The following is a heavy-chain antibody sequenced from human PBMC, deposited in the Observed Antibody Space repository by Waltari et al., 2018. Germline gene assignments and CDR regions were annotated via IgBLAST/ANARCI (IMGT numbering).Heavy chain of an antibody. CDR1: GYGSTGYY. D-gene: IGHD3-10*01. Sequence: QVQLVQSGAEVRKPGASVKVSCKATGYGSTGYYLHWGRQAPGHGLEWMGWLNPNTGDTNYADKVQDRVTMTRDTSVDTAYMELNGLTSDDTAVYFCARVDYGLDYWGQGTQVTVSS. J-gene: IGHJ4*02. V-gene: IGHV1-2*02. CDR3: ARVDYGLDY. CDR2: LNPNTGDT.